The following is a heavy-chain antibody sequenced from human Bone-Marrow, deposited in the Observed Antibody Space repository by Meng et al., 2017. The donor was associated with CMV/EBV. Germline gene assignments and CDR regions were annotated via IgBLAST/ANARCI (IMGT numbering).Heavy chain of an antibody. Sequence: SVKVSCKASGGTFSSYAISWVRQAPGQGLEWMGGIIPIFGTANYAQKFQGRVTITTDESTSTAYMELSSLRSEDTAVYYCARYHRGDYSTAGSYYYYGMDVWGQGTTVTVS. CDR3: ARYHRGDYSTAGSYYYYGMDV. CDR2: IIPIFGTA. J-gene: IGHJ6*02. V-gene: IGHV1-69*05. CDR1: GGTFSSYA. D-gene: IGHD2-15*01.